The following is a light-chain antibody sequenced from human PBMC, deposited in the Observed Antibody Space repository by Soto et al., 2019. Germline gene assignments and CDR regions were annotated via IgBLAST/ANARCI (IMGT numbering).Light chain of an antibody. CDR1: SSDVGGYNY. V-gene: IGLV2-11*01. Sequence: QSALTQPRSVSGSPGQSVTISCTGTSSDVGGYNYVSLYQQHPGKAPKLMIYDVNKRPSGVPARFSGSKSGNTASLTISGLQAEDEADYYCCSYAGSYSWVFGGGTQLTVL. J-gene: IGLJ3*02. CDR2: DVN. CDR3: CSYAGSYSWV.